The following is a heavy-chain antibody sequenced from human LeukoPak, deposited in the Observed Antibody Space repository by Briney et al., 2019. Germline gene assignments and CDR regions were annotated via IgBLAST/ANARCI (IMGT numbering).Heavy chain of an antibody. D-gene: IGHD3-9*01. V-gene: IGHV3-23*01. CDR2: IGASGGST. CDR3: AKAEGYDILTGLDY. Sequence: PGGSLRLSCAASGFTFSGYSMNWVRQAPGKGLEWVSGIGASGGSTYYADSVKGRFTISSDNSKNTLYLQMNSLRTEDTAVYYCAKAEGYDILTGLDYWGQGTLVTVSS. J-gene: IGHJ4*02. CDR1: GFTFSGYS.